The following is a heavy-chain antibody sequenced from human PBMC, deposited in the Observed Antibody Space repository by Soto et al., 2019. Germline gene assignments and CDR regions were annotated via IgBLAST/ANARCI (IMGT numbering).Heavy chain of an antibody. D-gene: IGHD2-2*01. V-gene: IGHV4-4*02. Sequence: NPSETLSLTCAVSGGSISSSNWWSWVRQPPGKGLEWIGEIYHSGSTNYNPSLKSRVTISVDKSKNQFSLKLSSVTAADTAVYYCARDLSQKLGYCSSTSCYLNWFDPWGQGTLVTVSS. CDR1: GGSISSSNW. CDR2: IYHSGST. J-gene: IGHJ5*02. CDR3: ARDLSQKLGYCSSTSCYLNWFDP.